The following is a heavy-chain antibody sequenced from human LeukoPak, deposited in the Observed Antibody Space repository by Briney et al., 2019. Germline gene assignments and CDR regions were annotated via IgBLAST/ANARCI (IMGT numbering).Heavy chain of an antibody. CDR3: ARGPPNWGYDY. J-gene: IGHJ4*02. D-gene: IGHD7-27*01. V-gene: IGHV1-8*01. CDR1: GYTFTSYD. Sequence: ASVKVSCKASGYTFTSYDFNWVRQATGQRPEWMGWMSPNSGDTGYAQKFQDRVTMTRNASISTAYTELSSPRSDDTAVYYCARGPPNWGYDYWGPGTLVTVSS. CDR2: MSPNSGDT.